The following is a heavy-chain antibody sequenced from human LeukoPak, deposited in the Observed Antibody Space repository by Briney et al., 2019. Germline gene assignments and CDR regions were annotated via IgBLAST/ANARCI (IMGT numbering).Heavy chain of an antibody. J-gene: IGHJ4*02. Sequence: ASVKVSCKASGYTFTSYGISWVRQAPGQGLEWMGIINPSGGSTSYAQKFQGRVTMTRDTSTSTVYMELSSLRSEDTAVYYCAREPMVREGDWGQGTLVTVSS. CDR1: GYTFTSYG. V-gene: IGHV1-46*01. CDR3: AREPMVREGD. CDR2: INPSGGST. D-gene: IGHD3-10*01.